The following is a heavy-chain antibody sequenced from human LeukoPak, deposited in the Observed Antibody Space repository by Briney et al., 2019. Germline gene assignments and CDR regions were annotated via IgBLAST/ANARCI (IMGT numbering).Heavy chain of an antibody. CDR3: ASPRWSKAIVVGPQLRGRYAFDI. CDR1: GYSISSGYY. CDR2: IYHSGST. Sequence: SETLSLTCAVSGYSISSGYYWGWIRQPPGKGLEWIGSIYHSGSTYYNPSLKSRVTISVDTSKNQFSLKLSSVTAADTAVYYCASPRWSKAIVVGPQLRGRYAFDIWGQGTMVTVSS. J-gene: IGHJ3*02. D-gene: IGHD2-2*01. V-gene: IGHV4-38-2*01.